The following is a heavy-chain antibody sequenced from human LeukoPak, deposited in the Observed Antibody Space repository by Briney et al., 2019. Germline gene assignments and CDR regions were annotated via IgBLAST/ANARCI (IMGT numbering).Heavy chain of an antibody. CDR3: AHARDITAYPRD. V-gene: IGHV2-5*01. J-gene: IGHJ4*02. CDR2: NYWNDDK. CDR1: GFSLTTHGMG. Sequence: KRSGPTLVKPAQTLTLTSTFSGFSLTTHGMGVPWTRQPPGKALEWLCVNYWNDDKRYSPSLQIRLPITKDTSTSQVVLTLANMDPLDAATYYCAHARDITAYPRDWGQGILVTVSS. D-gene: IGHD2-15*01.